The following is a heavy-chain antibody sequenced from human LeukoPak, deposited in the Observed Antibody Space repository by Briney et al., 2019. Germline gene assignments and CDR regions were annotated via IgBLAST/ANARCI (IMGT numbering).Heavy chain of an antibody. J-gene: IGHJ4*02. CDR2: VSADKGIR. D-gene: IGHD7-27*01. CDR1: GYTFTDYG. CDR3: VREDRSLPLGAY. V-gene: IGHV1-18*01. Sequence: ASVKVSCKASGYTFTDYGFTWVRQAPGQGLEWIGWVSADKGIRSYAKNLQGRVTMTTDTSTTTAYMELRSLRSDDSAVYFCVREDRSLPLGAYWGQGTLATVSS.